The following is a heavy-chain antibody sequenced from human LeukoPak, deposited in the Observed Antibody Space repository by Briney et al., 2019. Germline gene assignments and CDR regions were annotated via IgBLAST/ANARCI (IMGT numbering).Heavy chain of an antibody. J-gene: IGHJ4*02. D-gene: IGHD3-10*01. CDR1: GFTFSTYG. Sequence: GGSLRLSCAASGFTFSTYGMTWVRQAPGKGLEWVSSISGSGISTYYTDSVKGRLSISRDNSKSTLYLQMSSLRAEDTAVYYCARVPWFGEDFHYWGQGTLVTVST. V-gene: IGHV3-23*01. CDR3: ARVPWFGEDFHY. CDR2: ISGSGIST.